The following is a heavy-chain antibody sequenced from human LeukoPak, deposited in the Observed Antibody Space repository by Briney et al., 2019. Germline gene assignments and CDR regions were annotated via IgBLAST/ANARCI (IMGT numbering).Heavy chain of an antibody. CDR3: AKDGLVVPAAQYYFDY. Sequence: GGSLRLSCAASGFTFSSYELNWVRQAPGKGLEWVSYITTSGSTTYYADSVKGRFTISRDNSKNTLYLQMNSLRAEDTAVYYCAKDGLVVPAAQYYFDYWGQGTLVTVSS. D-gene: IGHD2-2*01. V-gene: IGHV3-48*03. J-gene: IGHJ4*02. CDR2: ITTSGSTT. CDR1: GFTFSSYE.